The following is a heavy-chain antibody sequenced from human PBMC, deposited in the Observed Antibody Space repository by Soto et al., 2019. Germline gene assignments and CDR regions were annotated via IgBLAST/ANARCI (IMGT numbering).Heavy chain of an antibody. Sequence: SETLSLTCTVSGASISSYYWSWIRQPPGKGLEWIGYMYYSGSGNYNPSLRSRVTISVDRSKNQFSLKMSSVTAADTAVYYCARGNVVAIDYWGQGTLVTVSS. CDR1: GASISSYY. CDR2: MYYSGSG. D-gene: IGHD2-21*01. J-gene: IGHJ4*02. V-gene: IGHV4-59*12. CDR3: ARGNVVAIDY.